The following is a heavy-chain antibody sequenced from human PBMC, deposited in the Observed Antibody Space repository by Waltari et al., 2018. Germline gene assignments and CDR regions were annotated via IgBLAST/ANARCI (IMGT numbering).Heavy chain of an antibody. V-gene: IGHV1-8*03. CDR2: MNPNSGNT. CDR3: ARVRSQTRLGFGSSPLFDY. J-gene: IGHJ4*02. Sequence: TGQGLEWMGWMNPNSGNTGYAQKFQGRVTITRNTSISTAYMELSSLRSEDTAVYYCARVRSQTRLGFGSSPLFDYWGQGTLVTVSS. D-gene: IGHD6-6*01.